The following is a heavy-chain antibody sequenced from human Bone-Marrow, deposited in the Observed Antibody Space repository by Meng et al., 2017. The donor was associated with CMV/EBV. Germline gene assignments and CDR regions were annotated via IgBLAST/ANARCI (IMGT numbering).Heavy chain of an antibody. CDR2: IKQDGSEK. D-gene: IGHD6-19*01. CDR1: GFTFSSYW. CDR3: ASFSRIIAVAGTGY. J-gene: IGHJ4*02. Sequence: GESLKISCAASGFTFSSYWMSWVRQAPGKGLEWVANIKQDGSEKYYVDSVKGRFTISRDNAKNSLYLQMNSLRAEDTAVYYCASFSRIIAVAGTGYWGQGTLVTVSS. V-gene: IGHV3-7*01.